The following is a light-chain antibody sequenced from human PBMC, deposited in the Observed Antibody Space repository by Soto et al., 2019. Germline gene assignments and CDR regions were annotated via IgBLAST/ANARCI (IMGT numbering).Light chain of an antibody. Sequence: DIQMTQSPSTLSASVGDRVTITCRASQSIGSWLAWYHQKPGKAPKLLIYKASTLESGVPSRFSGSGSGTEFTLTISSLQPDDLATYYCQQYNSYWTFGQGTKV. CDR3: QQYNSYWT. CDR2: KAS. J-gene: IGKJ1*01. V-gene: IGKV1-5*03. CDR1: QSIGSW.